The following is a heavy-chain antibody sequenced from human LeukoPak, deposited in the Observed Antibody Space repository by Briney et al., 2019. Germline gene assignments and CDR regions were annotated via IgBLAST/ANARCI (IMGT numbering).Heavy chain of an antibody. J-gene: IGHJ4*02. CDR1: GFTFSSYA. CDR3: GRGGLTGQMAAFDY. V-gene: IGHV3-30*04. CDR2: ISYDGSNK. D-gene: IGHD3-9*01. Sequence: PGGSLRLSCAASGFTFSSYAMHWVRQPPGKGPGWVALISYDGSNKYYADSVKGRFTISRDNAKNTMYLQMSSLRADDSAVYYCGRGGLTGQMAAFDYWGQGALVTVST.